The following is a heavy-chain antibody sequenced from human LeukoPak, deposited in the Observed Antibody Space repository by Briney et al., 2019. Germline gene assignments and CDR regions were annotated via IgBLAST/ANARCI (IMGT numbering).Heavy chain of an antibody. D-gene: IGHD1-26*01. V-gene: IGHV3-48*03. Sequence: GGSPRLSCAASGFTFSDYEMHWVRQAPGKGLEWISYISPSGSTIHYADSVKGRFTISRDNAKNSLYLQMNSLRPEDTAAYYCARGSWDVWGQGTLVTVSS. CDR3: ARGSWDV. CDR1: GFTFSDYE. CDR2: ISPSGSTI. J-gene: IGHJ4*02.